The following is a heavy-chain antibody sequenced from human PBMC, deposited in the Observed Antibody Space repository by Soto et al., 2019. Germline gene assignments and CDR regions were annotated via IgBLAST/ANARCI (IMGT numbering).Heavy chain of an antibody. D-gene: IGHD1-26*01. Sequence: QVQLVESGGGVVQPGRSLRLSCAASGFTFSTYGMHWVRQAPGKGLEWVAAISYDGSNKYYADSVRGRFTSSRDNSKNTPYLQMNGLRAEDTAVYYCASAVRRAGGWDFDYWGQGTLVTVSS. CDR1: GFTFSTYG. CDR3: ASAVRRAGGWDFDY. V-gene: IGHV3-30*03. CDR2: ISYDGSNK. J-gene: IGHJ4*02.